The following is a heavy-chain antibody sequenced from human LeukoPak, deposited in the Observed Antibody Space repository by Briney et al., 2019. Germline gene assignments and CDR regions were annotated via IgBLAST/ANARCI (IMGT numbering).Heavy chain of an antibody. CDR3: AKDGSGSYSKTYYYYMDV. CDR1: GFTFSSYA. V-gene: IGHV3-23*01. Sequence: AGGSLRLSCAASGFTFSSYAMSWVRQAPGKGLEWVSAISGSGGSTYYADSVKGRFTISRDNSKNTLYLQMNSLRAEDTAVYYCAKDGSGSYSKTYYYYMDVWGKGTTVTISS. CDR2: ISGSGGST. D-gene: IGHD3-10*01. J-gene: IGHJ6*03.